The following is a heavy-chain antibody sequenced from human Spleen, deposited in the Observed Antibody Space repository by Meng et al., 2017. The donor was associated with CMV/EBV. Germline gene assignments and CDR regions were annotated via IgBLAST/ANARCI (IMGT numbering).Heavy chain of an antibody. CDR3: AREENPFYDSGAYYL. CDR1: GFSFSSYS. CDR2: ISGSGGST. Sequence: GGSLRLSCAASGFSFSSYSMTWVRQAPGKGLEWVSVISGSGGSTFYADSVKGRFTISRDYVKNMLYLQMNSLRAEDTAVYYCAREENPFYDSGAYYLWGQGTLVTVSS. D-gene: IGHD3-22*01. J-gene: IGHJ5*02. V-gene: IGHV3-23*01.